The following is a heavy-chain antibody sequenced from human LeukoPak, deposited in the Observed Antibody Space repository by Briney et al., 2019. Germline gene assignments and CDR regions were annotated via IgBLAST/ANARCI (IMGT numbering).Heavy chain of an antibody. J-gene: IGHJ3*02. CDR1: GFTLDDYA. CDR2: ISWNSGSI. V-gene: IGHV3-9*03. Sequence: PGGSLSLSCAPSGFTLDDYAMHWVRQAPGKDLEWFSGISWNSGSIGYADSVKGRFTISRDNAKYSLYLQMNSLRAEDMALYYCAEDCGGDCSGHAFDIWGQGTMVTVSS. D-gene: IGHD2-21*02. CDR3: AEDCGGDCSGHAFDI.